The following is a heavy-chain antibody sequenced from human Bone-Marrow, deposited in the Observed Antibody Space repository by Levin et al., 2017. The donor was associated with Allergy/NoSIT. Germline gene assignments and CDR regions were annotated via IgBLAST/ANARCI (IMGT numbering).Heavy chain of an antibody. D-gene: IGHD3-10*01. CDR1: GGSISSSSYY. CDR2: IYYSGST. CDR3: ARQIRTGWLRFDY. V-gene: IGHV4-39*01. Sequence: PSETLSLTCTVSGGSISSSSYYWGWIRQPPGTGLEWIGSIYYSGSTYYNPSLKSRVTISVDTSKNQFSLKLSSVTAADTAVYYCARQIRTGWLRFDYWGQGTLVTVSS. J-gene: IGHJ4*02.